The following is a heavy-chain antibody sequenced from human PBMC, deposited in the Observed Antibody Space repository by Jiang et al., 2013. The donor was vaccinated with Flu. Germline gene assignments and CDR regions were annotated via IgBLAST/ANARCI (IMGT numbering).Heavy chain of an antibody. CDR2: IKQDGSEK. CDR3: ARGVLLDAFDI. CDR1: GFTFSSYW. J-gene: IGHJ3*02. Sequence: LLESGEGLVQPGGPVRLSCAASGFTFSSYWMSWVRQAPGKGLEWVANIKQDGSEKYYVDSVKGRFTISRDNAKNSLYLQMNSLRAEDTAVYYCARGVLLDAFDIWGQGTMVTVSS. D-gene: IGHD3-3*01. V-gene: IGHV3-7*01.